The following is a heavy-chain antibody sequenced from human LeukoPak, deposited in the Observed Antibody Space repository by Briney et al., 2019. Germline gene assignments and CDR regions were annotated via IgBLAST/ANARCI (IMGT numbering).Heavy chain of an antibody. Sequence: PGGSLRLSCAASGFTFSSCGMHWVRQAPGKGLEWVEVIWYDGTNKYYADSVKGRFTISRDNSKNTLYLQMNSLRAEDTAVYYCARGRDGYNWIDYWGQGTLVTVSS. CDR3: ARGRDGYNWIDY. J-gene: IGHJ4*02. D-gene: IGHD5-24*01. V-gene: IGHV3-33*01. CDR2: IWYDGTNK. CDR1: GFTFSSCG.